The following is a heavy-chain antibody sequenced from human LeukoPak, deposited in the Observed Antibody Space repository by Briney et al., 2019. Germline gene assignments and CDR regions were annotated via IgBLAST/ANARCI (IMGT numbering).Heavy chain of an antibody. V-gene: IGHV3-21*01. CDR3: ARDRWPDY. CDR1: GFTFSSYS. J-gene: IGHJ4*02. D-gene: IGHD2-15*01. Sequence: GGSLRLSCAASGFTFSSYSMNWVRQVPGKGLEWVSSISSSSSYIYYADSVKGRFTISRDNAKNPLYLQMNSPRAEDTAVYYCARDRWPDYWGQGTLVTVSS. CDR2: ISSSSSYI.